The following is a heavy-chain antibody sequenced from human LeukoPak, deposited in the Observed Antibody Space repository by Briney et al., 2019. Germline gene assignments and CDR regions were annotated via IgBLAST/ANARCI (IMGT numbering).Heavy chain of an antibody. CDR3: ARVALVYGDSYYFDY. Sequence: LSLTCTVSGGSTSSGNYYWGWIRQAPGKGLEWVAVISYDGSNKYYADSVKGRFTISRDNSKNTLYLQMNSLRAEDTAVYYCARVALVYGDSYYFDYWGQGTLVTVSS. J-gene: IGHJ4*02. V-gene: IGHV3-30-3*01. D-gene: IGHD4-17*01. CDR1: GGSTSSGNY. CDR2: ISYDGSNK.